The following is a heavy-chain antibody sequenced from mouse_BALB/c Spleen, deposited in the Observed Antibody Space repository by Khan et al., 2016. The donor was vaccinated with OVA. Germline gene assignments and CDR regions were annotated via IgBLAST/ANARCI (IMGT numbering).Heavy chain of an antibody. Sequence: VQLQESGPGLVAPSQSLSITCTISGVSLTNYGVHWLRQPPGKGLAWLVVIWSDGSTTYNSALKSRLSISKDNSKSQVFLKMNSLQTDDSAMYYCARQPYYHYYVMDYWGQGTSVTVSS. J-gene: IGHJ4*01. CDR2: IWSDGST. V-gene: IGHV2-6-1*01. CDR1: GVSLTNYG. D-gene: IGHD2-10*01. CDR3: ARQPYYHYYVMDY.